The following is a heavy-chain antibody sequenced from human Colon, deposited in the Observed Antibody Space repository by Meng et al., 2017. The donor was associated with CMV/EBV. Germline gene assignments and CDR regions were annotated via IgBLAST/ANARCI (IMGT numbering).Heavy chain of an antibody. CDR3: ARGGRSQGYCSGGTCYAGFDS. Sequence: GYYVHWVRQAPGERLEWMGWINPSSGATKDARDYQDWVTMTTDTSINTAYMELSGAKSDDTAIYFCARGGRSQGYCSGGTCYAGFDSWGQGTLVTVSS. J-gene: IGHJ4*02. D-gene: IGHD2-15*01. CDR2: INPSSGAT. CDR1: GYY. V-gene: IGHV1-2*04.